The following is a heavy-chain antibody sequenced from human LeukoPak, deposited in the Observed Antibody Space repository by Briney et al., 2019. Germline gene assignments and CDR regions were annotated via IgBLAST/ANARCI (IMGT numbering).Heavy chain of an antibody. J-gene: IGHJ4*02. CDR1: GGSVSSGSYY. V-gene: IGHV4-61*01. Sequence: SETLSLTCTVSGGSVSSGSYYWSWIRQPPGKGLEWIGYIYYSGGTNYNPSLKSRVTISADTSKNQFSLKLTSVTAADTAVYYCVRDRELNYWGQGTLVTVSS. D-gene: IGHD1-7*01. CDR3: VRDRELNY. CDR2: IYYSGGT.